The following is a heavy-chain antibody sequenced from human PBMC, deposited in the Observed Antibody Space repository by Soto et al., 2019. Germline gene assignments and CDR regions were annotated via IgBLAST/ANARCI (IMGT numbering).Heavy chain of an antibody. CDR1: GYTFTSYD. D-gene: IGHD3-10*01. Sequence: ASVKVSCKASGYTFTSYDINSVRQATGQGLEWMGWMNPNSGNTGYAQKFQGRVTMTRNTSISTAYMELSSLRSEDTAVYYCARGRSRGVYYYYYMDVWGKGTTVTVSS. V-gene: IGHV1-8*01. J-gene: IGHJ6*03. CDR3: ARGRSRGVYYYYYMDV. CDR2: MNPNSGNT.